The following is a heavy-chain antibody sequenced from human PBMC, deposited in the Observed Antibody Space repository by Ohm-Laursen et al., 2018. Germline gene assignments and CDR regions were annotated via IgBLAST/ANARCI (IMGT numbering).Heavy chain of an antibody. Sequence: SSVKVSCKASGFTFTSSAVQWVRQARGQRLEWIGWIVVGSGNTNYAQKFQERVTIIRDMSTSTAYMELSSLRSEDTAVYYCAAGIQRYYYDRSPPGVWGQGTTVTVSS. CDR3: AAGIQRYYYDRSPPGV. CDR1: GFTFTSSA. D-gene: IGHD3-22*01. CDR2: IVVGSGNT. J-gene: IGHJ6*02. V-gene: IGHV1-58*01.